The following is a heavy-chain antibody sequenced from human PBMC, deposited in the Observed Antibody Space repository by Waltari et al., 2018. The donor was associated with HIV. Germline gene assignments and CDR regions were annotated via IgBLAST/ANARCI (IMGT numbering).Heavy chain of an antibody. CDR2: VRQDESAK. CDR3: ARINPGWLVVPARPDV. V-gene: IGHV3-7*01. Sequence: EVQLVESGGGFVQPGGSLRLSCAASGFTFTNYWMTWVRQAPGKGLEWVASVRQDESAKYYVDSVKGRFTISRDNANSSLHLQMNSLRAEDTAVYYCARINPGWLVVPARPDVWGQGTTVTVSS. CDR1: GFTFTNYW. J-gene: IGHJ6*02. D-gene: IGHD2-21*02.